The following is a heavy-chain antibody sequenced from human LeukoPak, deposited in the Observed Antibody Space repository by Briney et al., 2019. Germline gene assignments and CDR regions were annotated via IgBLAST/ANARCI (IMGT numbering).Heavy chain of an antibody. CDR1: GFSFSNYW. J-gene: IGHJ4*02. CDR2: IKQDTSEI. D-gene: IGHD6-6*01. V-gene: IGHV3-7*01. CDR3: ARLNWVLSSSSEWDF. Sequence: PGGSLRLSCTASGFSFSNYWMSWVRQAPGKGLEWVANIKQDTSEIYYLDSVKGRFTISRDNAKDSLYLQMNSLRVEDTAMYYCARLNWVLSSSSEWDFWGQGTLVTVSS.